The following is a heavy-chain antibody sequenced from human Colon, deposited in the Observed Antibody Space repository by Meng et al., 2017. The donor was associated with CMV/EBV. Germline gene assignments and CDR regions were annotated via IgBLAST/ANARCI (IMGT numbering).Heavy chain of an antibody. J-gene: IGHJ4*02. CDR1: GFTFSSYS. CDR3: AREMGHKKRIFDY. CDR2: ISYDGTDK. D-gene: IGHD2-15*01. Sequence: GGSVRRSWEASGFTFSSYSMHWVRQAPGKGLEWVALISYDGTDKYYADSVTGRFTISRDNSKNTLYLQMNSLRTEDTAVYYCAREMGHKKRIFDYWGQGTLVTVSS. V-gene: IGHV3-30-3*01.